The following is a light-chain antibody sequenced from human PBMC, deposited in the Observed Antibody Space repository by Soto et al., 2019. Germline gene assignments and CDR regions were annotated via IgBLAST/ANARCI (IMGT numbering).Light chain of an antibody. Sequence: QSALTQPPSASGSPGQSVTISCTGTSSDVGAYNYVSWYQQHAGKAPKLVIYEVTKRPSGVPDRFSGSKSANTASLTVSGLQAEDEADYYCSSCASSNTGVFGGGTKVTVL. CDR2: EVT. V-gene: IGLV2-8*01. CDR1: SSDVGAYNY. J-gene: IGLJ3*02. CDR3: SSCASSNTGV.